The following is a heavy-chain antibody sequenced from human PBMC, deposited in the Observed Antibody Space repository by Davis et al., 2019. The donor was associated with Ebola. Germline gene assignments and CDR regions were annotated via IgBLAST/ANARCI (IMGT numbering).Heavy chain of an antibody. V-gene: IGHV3-23*01. Sequence: GESLKISCTASVITFSSYAMTWVRQAPGKGLEWVSGISGSGGSTYYADSVKGRFTISRDNSKKTLYLQMNSLRAEDTAVYYCAKSGLSFGVVKYHYGMDVWGKGTTVTVSS. CDR2: ISGSGGST. CDR3: AKSGLSFGVVKYHYGMDV. CDR1: VITFSSYA. D-gene: IGHD3-3*01. J-gene: IGHJ6*04.